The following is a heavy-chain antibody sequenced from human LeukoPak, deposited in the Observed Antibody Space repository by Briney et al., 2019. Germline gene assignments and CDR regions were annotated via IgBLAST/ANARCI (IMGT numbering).Heavy chain of an antibody. Sequence: PGGSLRLSCAASAFTFDDYAMHWVRQAPGKGLEWVSGISLNSGSIGYADSVKGRFTISRDNAKNSLYLQMNSLRAEDTALYYCAKGFSVVVPAAHFDYWGQGTLVTVSS. CDR2: ISLNSGSI. V-gene: IGHV3-9*01. CDR3: AKGFSVVVPAAHFDY. D-gene: IGHD2-2*01. J-gene: IGHJ4*02. CDR1: AFTFDDYA.